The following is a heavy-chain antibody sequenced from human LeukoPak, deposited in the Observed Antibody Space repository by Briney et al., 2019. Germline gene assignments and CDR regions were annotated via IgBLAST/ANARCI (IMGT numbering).Heavy chain of an antibody. CDR2: IRYDGSNK. CDR3: AKDQVRFLEWLLMDV. CDR1: GFTFSSYG. Sequence: QPEGSLRLSCAASGFTFSSYGMHWVRQAPGKGLEWVAFIRYDGSNKYYADSVKGRFTISRDNSKNTLYLQMNSLRAEDTAVYYCAKDQVRFLEWLLMDVWGKGTTVTVSS. D-gene: IGHD3-3*01. J-gene: IGHJ6*03. V-gene: IGHV3-30*02.